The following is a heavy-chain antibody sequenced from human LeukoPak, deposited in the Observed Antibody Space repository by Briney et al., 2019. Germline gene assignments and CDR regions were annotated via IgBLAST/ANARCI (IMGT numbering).Heavy chain of an antibody. V-gene: IGHV3-53*01. CDR2: IYSGGST. CDR3: ARGDTGTGFDY. D-gene: IGHD1-26*01. CDR1: GFTVSSNY. J-gene: IGHJ4*02. Sequence: GGSLRLSCAASGFTVSSNYTSWVRQAPGKGLEWVSVIYSGGSTYYADSVKGRFTISRDKSKNTLYLQMNSLRAEDTAVYYCARGDTGTGFDYWGQGTLVTVSS.